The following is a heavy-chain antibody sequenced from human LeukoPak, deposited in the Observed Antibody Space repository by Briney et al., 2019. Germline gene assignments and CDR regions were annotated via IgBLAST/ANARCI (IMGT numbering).Heavy chain of an antibody. J-gene: IGHJ3*02. CDR1: GFTFSSYS. CDR2: IRSSSETI. D-gene: IGHD5-24*01. V-gene: IGHV3-48*04. Sequence: GGSLRLSCAASGFTFSSYSMNWVRQAPGKGLEWLSHIRSSSETILYADSVKGRFTISRDNAKNSMYLQMKSLRGEDTAVYYCARVRRDGYIHDGFDIWGQGTLVTVSS. CDR3: ARVRRDGYIHDGFDI.